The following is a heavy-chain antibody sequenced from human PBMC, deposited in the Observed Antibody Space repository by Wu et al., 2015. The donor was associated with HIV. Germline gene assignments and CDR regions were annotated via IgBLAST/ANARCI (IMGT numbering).Heavy chain of an antibody. CDR2: INPDSGST. Sequence: QVQLVQSGAEVKKPGAAVRVSCKTSGYTFSDYYIHWVRQVPGQGLQWMGWINPDSGSTHYAQKFQGRVTMTRGTSINTAYMDLSGLKSDDTAVYFCARSLVVAGTTYDIFDTWGQGTNAHRL. J-gene: IGHJ3*02. CDR3: ARSLVVAGTTYDIFDT. CDR1: GYTFSDYY. V-gene: IGHV1-2*02. D-gene: IGHD6-19*01.